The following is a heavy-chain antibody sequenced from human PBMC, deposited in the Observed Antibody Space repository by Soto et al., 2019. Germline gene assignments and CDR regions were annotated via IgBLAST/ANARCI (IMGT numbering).Heavy chain of an antibody. CDR2: IWYDGSNK. Sequence: PVGSLRLSCAASGFTFSSYGMHWVRQAPGKGLEWVAVIWYDGSNKYYADSVKGRFTISRDNSKNTLYLQMNSLRAEDTAVYYCARDSGYSYGYYYYGMDVWGQGTTVTVSS. D-gene: IGHD5-18*01. CDR3: ARDSGYSYGYYYYGMDV. V-gene: IGHV3-33*01. J-gene: IGHJ6*02. CDR1: GFTFSSYG.